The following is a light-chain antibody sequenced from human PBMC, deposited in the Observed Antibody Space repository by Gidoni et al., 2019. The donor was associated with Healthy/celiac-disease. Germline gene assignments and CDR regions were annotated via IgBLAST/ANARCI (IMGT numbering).Light chain of an antibody. CDR3: QQLNSYPLT. Sequence: IQLTQSPSSLSASVGDRVTITCRASQGIRSYLAWYQQKPGKAPKLLIYAASTLQSGVPSRFSGSGSGTDFTLTSSSLQPEDFATYYCQQLNSYPLTFGGGTKVEIK. CDR1: QGIRSY. V-gene: IGKV1-9*01. CDR2: AAS. J-gene: IGKJ4*01.